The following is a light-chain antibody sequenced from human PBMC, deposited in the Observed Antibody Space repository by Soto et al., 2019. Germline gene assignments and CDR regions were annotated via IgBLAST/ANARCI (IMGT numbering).Light chain of an antibody. Sequence: EIVFTQSPGTLSLSPGERATLSCRSSQSVSSRYLAWYQQKPGQAPRPLIYATSSRATDVPDRFSGSGSGTDFTLTISRLEPEDFAVYYCQQYGNSLPWTFGQGTKVDIK. CDR3: QQYGNSLPWT. J-gene: IGKJ1*01. V-gene: IGKV3-20*01. CDR2: ATS. CDR1: QSVSSRY.